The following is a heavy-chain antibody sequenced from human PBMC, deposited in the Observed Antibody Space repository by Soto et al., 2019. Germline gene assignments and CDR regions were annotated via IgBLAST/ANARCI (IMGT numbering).Heavy chain of an antibody. CDR3: ARHPSDFWFDP. CDR2: IYYSGST. D-gene: IGHD2-21*02. Sequence: PSETLSLTCTVSGGSISSDTYYWGWIRQSPEKGLEWIASIYYSGSTYYNPSLKSRVTVSVDTSKNQFSLKLSSVTAADTAVYYCARHPSDFWFDPWGQGTLVTVSS. CDR1: GGSISSDTYY. J-gene: IGHJ5*02. V-gene: IGHV4-39*01.